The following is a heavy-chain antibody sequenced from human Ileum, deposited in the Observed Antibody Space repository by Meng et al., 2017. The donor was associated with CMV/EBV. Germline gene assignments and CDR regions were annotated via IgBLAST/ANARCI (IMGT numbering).Heavy chain of an antibody. J-gene: IGHJ6*02. D-gene: IGHD3-10*01. CDR1: GFIFNNYA. Sequence: GGSLRLSCAASGFIFNNYAMHWVRQAPGKGLDWVAVTSLDGGQKYYADSVKGRFAISRDNSKSLLYLQMNSLRPDDTAVYYCGRHRDHFGSGAGASGADVWGQGTTVTVSS. CDR3: GRHRDHFGSGAGASGADV. V-gene: IGHV3-30*09. CDR2: TSLDGGQK.